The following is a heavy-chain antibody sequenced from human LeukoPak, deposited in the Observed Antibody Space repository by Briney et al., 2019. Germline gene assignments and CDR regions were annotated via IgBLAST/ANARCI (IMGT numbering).Heavy chain of an antibody. CDR2: MNPNSGNT. CDR1: GYIFTSYD. J-gene: IGHJ3*02. D-gene: IGHD1-26*01. V-gene: IGHV1-8*01. Sequence: ASVKVSCKASGYIFTSYDINWVRQATGQGLEWMGWMNPNSGNTGYAQKFQGRVTMTRNTSISTAYMELSSLRSEDTAVYYCARVRGGAPSLVAAFDIWGQGTMVTVSS. CDR3: ARVRGGAPSLVAAFDI.